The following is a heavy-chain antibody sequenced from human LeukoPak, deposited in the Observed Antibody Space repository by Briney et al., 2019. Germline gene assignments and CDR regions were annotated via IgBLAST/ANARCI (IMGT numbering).Heavy chain of an antibody. Sequence: GGSLRLSCVASGFTFRSYGMSWVRQAPGKGLEWVSAITGSGGGTYYADSVKGRFTISRDNSKNTLYLQMNSLKTEDTAVYYCTTPRGYDFWSGYFWGQGTLVTVSS. J-gene: IGHJ4*02. V-gene: IGHV3-23*01. CDR3: TTPRGYDFWSGYF. CDR2: ITGSGGGT. CDR1: GFTFRSYG. D-gene: IGHD3-3*01.